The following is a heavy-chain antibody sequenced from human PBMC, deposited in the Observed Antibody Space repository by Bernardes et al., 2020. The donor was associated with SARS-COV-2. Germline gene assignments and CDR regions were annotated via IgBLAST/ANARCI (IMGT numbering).Heavy chain of an antibody. J-gene: IGHJ6*03. CDR3: ARVGGLSPRRYCSSTSCYKRYKGPYYYMDV. Sequence: ASVKVSCKASGYTFTSYGISWVRQAPGQGLEWMGWISAYNGNTNYAQKLQGRVTMTTDTSTSTAYMELRSLRSDDTAVYYCARVGGLSPRRYCSSTSCYKRYKGPYYYMDVWGKGTTVTVSS. CDR1: GYTFTSYG. V-gene: IGHV1-18*01. CDR2: ISAYNGNT. D-gene: IGHD2-2*02.